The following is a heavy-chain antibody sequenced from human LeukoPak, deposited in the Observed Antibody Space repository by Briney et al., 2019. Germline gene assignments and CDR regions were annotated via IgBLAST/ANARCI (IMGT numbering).Heavy chain of an antibody. D-gene: IGHD1-26*01. CDR3: ARDSYIVGATDY. CDR2: ISSSSSYI. J-gene: IGHJ4*02. Sequence: GGSLRLSCAASGFTFSSYCMNWVRQAPGKGLEWVSSISSSSSYIYYADSVKGRFTISRDNAKNSLYLQMNSLRAEDTAVYYCARDSYIVGATDYWGQGTLVTVSS. CDR1: GFTFSSYC. V-gene: IGHV3-21*01.